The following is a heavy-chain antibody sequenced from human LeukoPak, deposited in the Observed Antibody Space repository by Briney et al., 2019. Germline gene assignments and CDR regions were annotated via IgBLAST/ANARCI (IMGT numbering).Heavy chain of an antibody. D-gene: IGHD6-13*01. J-gene: IGHJ4*02. CDR2: ISSSSYI. CDR1: GFTFSSYS. Sequence: GGSLRLSCAASGFTFSSYSMNWVRQAPGKGLEWVSSISSSSYIYYADSVKGRFTISRDNAKNSLYLQMNSLRAEDTAVYYCARGNPLAQQLDLSGYWGQGTLVTVSS. V-gene: IGHV3-21*01. CDR3: ARGNPLAQQLDLSGY.